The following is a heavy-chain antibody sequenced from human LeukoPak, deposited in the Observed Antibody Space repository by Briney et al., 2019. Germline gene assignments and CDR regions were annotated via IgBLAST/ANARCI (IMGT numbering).Heavy chain of an antibody. CDR2: INSDGSST. V-gene: IGHV3-74*01. Sequence: GGSLRLSCAASGFTFSSYWMHWVRQAPGKGLVWVSRINSDGSSTSYADSVKGRFTISRDNAKNTLYLQMNSLRAEDTAVYYCAREGVDTAMVLALWGQGTLVTVSS. J-gene: IGHJ4*02. CDR1: GFTFSSYW. CDR3: AREGVDTAMVLAL. D-gene: IGHD5-18*01.